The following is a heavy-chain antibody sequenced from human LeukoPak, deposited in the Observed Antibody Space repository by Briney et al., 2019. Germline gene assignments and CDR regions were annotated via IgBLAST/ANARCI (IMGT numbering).Heavy chain of an antibody. CDR3: AADRDCSATDCYPYTFDH. CDR2: ILVASGDT. V-gene: IGHV1-58*01. D-gene: IGHD2-21*02. J-gene: IGHJ4*02. CDR1: GFTFTSSA. Sequence: ASAKVSCKDSGFTFTSSAVQWVRHARGKRLEWLGWILVASGDTNYAQKFQERVNVTRDMSTRTAYMELSSLRSEDTGVYYCAADRDCSATDCYPYTFDHWGQGTLVTVPS.